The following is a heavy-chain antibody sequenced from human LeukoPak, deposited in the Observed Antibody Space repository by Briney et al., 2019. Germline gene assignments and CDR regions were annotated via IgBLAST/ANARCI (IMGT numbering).Heavy chain of an antibody. CDR1: GFTFSSYG. CDR3: ASQQEYCSGGSCYFFLDY. V-gene: IGHV3-21*01. J-gene: IGHJ4*02. CDR2: ISSSSSYI. Sequence: PGGSLRLSCAASGFTFSSYGMHWVRQAPGKGLEWVSSISSSSSYIYYADSVKGRFTISRDNAKNSLYLQMNSLRAEDTAVYYCASQQEYCSGGSCYFFLDYWGQGTLVTVSS. D-gene: IGHD2-15*01.